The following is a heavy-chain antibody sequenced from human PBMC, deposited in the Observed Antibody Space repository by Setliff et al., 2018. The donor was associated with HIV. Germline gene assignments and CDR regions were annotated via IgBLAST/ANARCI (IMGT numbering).Heavy chain of an antibody. J-gene: IGHJ4*02. Sequence: SGGSLRLSCEASAFTFSDYWMTWVRQAPGRGLEWVGFIRSKAYGGTTEYAASVKDRFTISRDDSKTIAYLQMNSLKTEDTAVYYCSRHKSGYHVGFDYWGQGMLVTVSS. D-gene: IGHD5-12*01. CDR1: AFTFSDYW. V-gene: IGHV3-49*04. CDR2: IRSKAYGGTT. CDR3: SRHKSGYHVGFDY.